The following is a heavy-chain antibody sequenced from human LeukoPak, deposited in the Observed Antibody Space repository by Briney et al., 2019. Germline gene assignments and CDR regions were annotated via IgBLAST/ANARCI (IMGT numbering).Heavy chain of an antibody. CDR2: ISSSSSYI. J-gene: IGHJ4*02. D-gene: IGHD6-19*01. CDR3: PRDRRLVRGVDY. V-gene: IGHV3-21*01. CDR1: GFTFSSYS. Sequence: PGGSLRLSCAASGFTFSSYSMNWVRQAPGKWLEWVSSISSSSSYIYYADSVKGRFTISRDNAKNSLYLQMNSLRAEDPPVYYCPRDRRLVRGVDYWGQGTLVTVSS.